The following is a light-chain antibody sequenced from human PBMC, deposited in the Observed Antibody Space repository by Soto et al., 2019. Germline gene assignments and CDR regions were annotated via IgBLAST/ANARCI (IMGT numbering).Light chain of an antibody. J-gene: IGKJ4*01. V-gene: IGKV3-20*01. CDR3: HHYDTSPLA. Sequence: EIVLTQSQGTLSLSPGEIATLSCRASPSVTNNYLAWYQQKPRQAPRLIIDGASSRATGIPDRVNVSGSGIDVTLPISRLEPDDFAVYFCHHYDTSPLAFGGGTEMDIK. CDR2: GAS. CDR1: PSVTNNY.